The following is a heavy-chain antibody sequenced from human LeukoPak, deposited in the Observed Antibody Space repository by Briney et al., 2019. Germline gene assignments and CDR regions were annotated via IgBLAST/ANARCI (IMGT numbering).Heavy chain of an antibody. CDR3: ARDPRGYCSGGSCHKPYYFDY. Sequence: GGSLRLSCAASGFTFSTYSMNWVRQAPGKGLEWVSYISSSGTIYYADSVKGRFTISSDNAKNSLYLQMNSLRAEDTAVYYCARDPRGYCSGGSCHKPYYFDYWGQGTLVTVSP. V-gene: IGHV3-48*01. CDR1: GFTFSTYS. J-gene: IGHJ4*02. D-gene: IGHD2-15*01. CDR2: ISSSGTI.